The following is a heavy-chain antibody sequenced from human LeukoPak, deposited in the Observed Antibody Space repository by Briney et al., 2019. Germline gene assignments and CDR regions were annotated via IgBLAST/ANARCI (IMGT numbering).Heavy chain of an antibody. CDR3: GSIGSSWYEDY. CDR1: GFTFSSYW. V-gene: IGHV3-7*01. Sequence: GGSLRLSCAASGFTFSSYWMSWVRQAPGKGLEWVADIKQDGSEKYYVDSVKGRFTISRDNAKNSLYLQMNSLSAEDTAVYYCGSIGSSWYEDYCGQGTRVTVSS. CDR2: IKQDGSEK. J-gene: IGHJ4*02. D-gene: IGHD6-13*01.